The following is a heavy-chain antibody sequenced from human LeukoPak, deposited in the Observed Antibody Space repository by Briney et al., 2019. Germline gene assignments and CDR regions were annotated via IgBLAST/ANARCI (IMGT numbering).Heavy chain of an antibody. J-gene: IGHJ4*02. D-gene: IGHD6-19*01. CDR3: ARDQYSSGWCPVDY. CDR2: ILWSGGST. V-gene: IGHV3-20*04. Sequence: GGSLRLSCVASGFIFDDYGMSWVRQAPGKGLEWVSGILWSGGSTGYADSVKGRFTISRDNAKNSLYLQMNSLRAEDTAVYYCARDQYSSGWCPVDYWGQGTLVTVSS. CDR1: GFIFDDYG.